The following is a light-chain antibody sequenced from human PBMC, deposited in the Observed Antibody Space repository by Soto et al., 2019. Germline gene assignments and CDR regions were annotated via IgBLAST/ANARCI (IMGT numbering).Light chain of an antibody. J-gene: IGKJ1*01. CDR1: QSVSSN. CDR3: QQYNKWPLT. Sequence: EIMMTQSPGTLSASPGERATLSCRASQSVSSNLAWYQQKPGQAPRLLIYAVSTRATGITARFSGRGSGTEFTLTISSMQSEHFAVYYCQQYNKWPLTFGQGTKVEI. V-gene: IGKV3-15*01. CDR2: AVS.